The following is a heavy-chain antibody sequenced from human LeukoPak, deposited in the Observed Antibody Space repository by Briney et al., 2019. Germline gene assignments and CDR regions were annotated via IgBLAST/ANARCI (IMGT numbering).Heavy chain of an antibody. D-gene: IGHD5-18*01. CDR3: ARRGDSHGVFDY. J-gene: IGHJ4*02. V-gene: IGHV4-34*01. CDR1: GGSFSGYY. Sequence: SETLSLTCAVYGGSFSGYYWSWIRQPPGKGLEWIGEINHSGSTNYNPSLKSRVTISVDTSKNQFSLKLSSVTAADTAVYYCARRGDSHGVFDYWGQGTLVTVSS. CDR2: INHSGST.